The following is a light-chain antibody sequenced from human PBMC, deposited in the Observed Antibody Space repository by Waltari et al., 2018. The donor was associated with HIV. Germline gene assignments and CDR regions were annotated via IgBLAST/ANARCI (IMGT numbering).Light chain of an antibody. CDR3: ATWDDSLNGRWV. Sequence: QSVLTQPPSASGTPGQRVTISCSGSSSYTGSNTVKWYQQPPGTAPKLVIYSNKQRTSGVRDRGAGSKSGTSVSLAMSGLQSEDEADYYCATWDDSLNGRWVFGGGTKLTFL. V-gene: IGLV1-44*01. CDR1: SSYTGSNT. CDR2: SNK. J-gene: IGLJ3*02.